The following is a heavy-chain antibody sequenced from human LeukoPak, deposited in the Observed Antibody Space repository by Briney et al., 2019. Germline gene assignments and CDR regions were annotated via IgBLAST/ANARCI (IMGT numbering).Heavy chain of an antibody. D-gene: IGHD3-10*01. Sequence: GGSLRLSCAASGFTFNNYAMSWVRQAPGKGLEWVANIKQDGSEKYYVDSVKGRFTISRDNAKNPLFLQMNSLRAEDTAVYHCAKDSSANYWGQGTLVTVSS. J-gene: IGHJ4*02. CDR1: GFTFNNYA. CDR2: IKQDGSEK. V-gene: IGHV3-7*04. CDR3: AKDSSANY.